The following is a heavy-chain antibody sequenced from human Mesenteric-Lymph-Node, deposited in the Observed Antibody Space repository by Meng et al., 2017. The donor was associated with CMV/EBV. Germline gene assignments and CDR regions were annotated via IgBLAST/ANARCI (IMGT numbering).Heavy chain of an antibody. CDR2: VYYDGST. CDR1: GDSISSGIYY. CDR3: ARSSSGSYAY. D-gene: IGHD3-10*01. V-gene: IGHV4-39*07. Sequence: LRLSCIVSGDSISSGIYYWGWIRQPPGKGLEWIGSVYYDGSTFYNPSLKSRVTILVDTSKNQFSLKLSSVTAADTAVYYCARSSSGSYAYWGQGTLVTVSS. J-gene: IGHJ4*02.